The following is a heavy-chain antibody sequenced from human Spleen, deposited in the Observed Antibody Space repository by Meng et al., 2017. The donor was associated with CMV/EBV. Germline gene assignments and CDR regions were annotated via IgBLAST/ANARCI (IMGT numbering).Heavy chain of an antibody. CDR1: GFTFGDYA. J-gene: IGHJ6*02. D-gene: IGHD3-10*01. V-gene: IGHV3-21*01. Sequence: GESLKISCTASGFTFGDYAMSWVRQAPGKGLERLSSISSSSSFKDYADSVKGRFTISRDNAKNSLYLQMNNLRAEDTAVYYCARDSGGLYGSGSYYYYGLDVWGQGTTVTVSS. CDR2: ISSSSSFK. CDR3: ARDSGGLYGSGSYYYYGLDV.